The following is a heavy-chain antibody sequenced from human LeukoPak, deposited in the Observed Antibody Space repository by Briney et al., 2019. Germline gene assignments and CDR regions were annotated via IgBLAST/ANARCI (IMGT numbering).Heavy chain of an antibody. CDR3: AKDPIGEYSSSFPLDY. CDR1: GFTFSSYA. CDR2: ISGSGGSGGST. J-gene: IGHJ4*02. Sequence: GGSLRLSCAASGFTFSSYAMSWVRQAPGKGLEWVSNISGSGGSGGSTYYADSVKGRFTISRDNSKNTLYLQMNSLRAEDTAVYYCAKDPIGEYSSSFPLDYWGQGTLVTVSS. V-gene: IGHV3-23*01. D-gene: IGHD6-6*01.